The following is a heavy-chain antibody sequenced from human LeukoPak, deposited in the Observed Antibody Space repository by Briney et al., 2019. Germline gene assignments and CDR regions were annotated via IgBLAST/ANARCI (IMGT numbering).Heavy chain of an antibody. CDR1: GDTFSGFY. J-gene: IGHJ4*02. CDR2: IDPYSGGT. V-gene: IGHV1-2*02. CDR3: ARDSAGHEPPFDS. D-gene: IGHD1-14*01. Sequence: ASVKVSCKAPGDTFSGFYMHWVRQAPGQGLEWMGWIDPYSGGTSYPQKFQGRVSMTRDISISTVYMELSRLTSADTAVYYCARDSAGHEPPFDSWGQGTLVSVSS.